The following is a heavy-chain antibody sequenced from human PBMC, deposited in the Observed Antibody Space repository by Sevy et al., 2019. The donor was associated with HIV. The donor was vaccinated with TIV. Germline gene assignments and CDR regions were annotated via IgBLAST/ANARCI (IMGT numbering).Heavy chain of an antibody. V-gene: IGHV3-21*01. J-gene: IGHJ4*02. Sequence: GGSLRLSCAASGFTFSSYSMNWVRQAPGKGLEWVSSISSSSSYIFHADSVKGRFTISRDNAKNSLYLQMNSLRAEDTAVYYCARESRTRFTDCWGQGTLVTVSS. CDR2: ISSSSSYI. CDR1: GFTFSSYS. CDR3: ARESRTRFTDC. D-gene: IGHD2-2*01.